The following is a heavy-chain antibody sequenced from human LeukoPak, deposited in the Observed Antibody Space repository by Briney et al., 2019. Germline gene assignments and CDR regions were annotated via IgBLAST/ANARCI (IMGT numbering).Heavy chain of an antibody. CDR1: GYSFTGYY. CDR2: INPNSGDT. Sequence: ASVKVSCKASGYSFTGYYMHWVRQAPGQGLEWMGWINPNSGDTNYAQKLQGRVTMTTDTSTSTAYMELRSLRSDDTAVYYCARDGRGSRWGQGTLVTVSS. J-gene: IGHJ4*02. V-gene: IGHV1-2*02. CDR3: ARDGRGSR. D-gene: IGHD3/OR15-3a*01.